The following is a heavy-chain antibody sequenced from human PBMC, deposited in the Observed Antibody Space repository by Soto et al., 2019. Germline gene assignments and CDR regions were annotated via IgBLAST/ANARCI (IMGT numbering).Heavy chain of an antibody. D-gene: IGHD5-18*01. CDR1: GGTFSSYA. V-gene: IGHV1-69*13. CDR3: ARDWPPHVDTAMVSPYGIDV. CDR2: IIPIFGTA. J-gene: IGHJ6*02. Sequence: SVKVSCNASGGTFSSYAISWVRQAPGQGLEWMGGIIPIFGTANYAQKFQGRVTITADESTSTAYMELSSLRSEDTAVYYCARDWPPHVDTAMVSPYGIDVRGEG.